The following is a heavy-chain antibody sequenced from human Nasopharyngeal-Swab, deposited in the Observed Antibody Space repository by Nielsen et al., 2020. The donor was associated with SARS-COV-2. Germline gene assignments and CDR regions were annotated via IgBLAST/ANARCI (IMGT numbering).Heavy chain of an antibody. J-gene: IGHJ4*02. CDR1: GFTFSSFG. D-gene: IGHD1-14*01. CDR3: SRDLAGPDDY. V-gene: IGHV3-74*01. CDR2: INADGSSS. Sequence: GESLKISCAASGFTFSSFGMHWVRQAPGKGLVCVSRINADGSSSTSADSVRGRLTISRDNAGNTLYLQMDSLRADDTAVYYCSRDLAGPDDYWGLGTLVTVSP.